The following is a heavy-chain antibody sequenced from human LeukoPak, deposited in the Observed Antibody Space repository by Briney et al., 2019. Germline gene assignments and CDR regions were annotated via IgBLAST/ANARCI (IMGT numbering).Heavy chain of an antibody. V-gene: IGHV1-2*06. CDR3: ARDLSGHWTYDY. Sequence: GASVKVSCKASGYTFTGYYMHWVRQAPGQGLEWMGRINPNSGGTNYAQKFQGRVTMTRDTSISTAYMELNSLRTEDTAMYYCARDLSGHWTYDYWGQGTLVTVSS. J-gene: IGHJ4*01. D-gene: IGHD1-1*01. CDR1: GYTFTGYY. CDR2: INPNSGGT.